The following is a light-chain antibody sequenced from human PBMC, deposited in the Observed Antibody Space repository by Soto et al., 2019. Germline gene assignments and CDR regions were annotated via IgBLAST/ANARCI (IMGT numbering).Light chain of an antibody. Sequence: EIVLTQSPGTLSLSPGERATLSCRASQSVSSAYLAWYQQIPGQAPRLLIYGASSRATGIPDRFSGSVSGTDVTLIISGLEPEDFSVYYCQQSGSSFYTFGQGTNLDIK. V-gene: IGKV3-20*01. CDR2: GAS. CDR1: QSVSSAY. CDR3: QQSGSSFYT. J-gene: IGKJ2*01.